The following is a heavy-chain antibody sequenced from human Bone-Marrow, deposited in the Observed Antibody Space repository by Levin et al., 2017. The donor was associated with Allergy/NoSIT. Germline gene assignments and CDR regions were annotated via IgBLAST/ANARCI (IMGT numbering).Heavy chain of an antibody. D-gene: IGHD1-1*01. J-gene: IGHJ3*01. Sequence: GSGPTLVKPTETLTLTCAFSGFSLRSGGVGVGWIRQAPGKALEWLALIYGDDDLRYSPALKNRLTITKDTSKNQVVLTMTNMDPVDTATYYCAHSANWNFRGDAFDVWGRGTMVTVSS. V-gene: IGHV2-5*02. CDR2: IYGDDDL. CDR1: GFSLRSGGVG. CDR3: AHSANWNFRGDAFDV.